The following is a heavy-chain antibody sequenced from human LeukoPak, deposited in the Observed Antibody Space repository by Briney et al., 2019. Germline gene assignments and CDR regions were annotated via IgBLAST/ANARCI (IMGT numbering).Heavy chain of an antibody. D-gene: IGHD1-14*01. J-gene: IGHJ3*02. Sequence: PSETLSLTCTVSGASISGHYLTWLRQPPGKGLEWIGYISHIGSTNYNPSLKSRVTISVDTSKNQFSLKLTSVTAADTAVYYCARDRISINAVDMWGQGTMVTVSS. V-gene: IGHV4-59*11. CDR1: GASISGHY. CDR2: ISHIGST. CDR3: ARDRISINAVDM.